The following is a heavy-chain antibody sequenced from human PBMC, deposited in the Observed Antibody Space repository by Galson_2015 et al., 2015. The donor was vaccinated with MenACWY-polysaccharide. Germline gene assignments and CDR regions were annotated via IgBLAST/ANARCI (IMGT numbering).Heavy chain of an antibody. Sequence: DGGTTDYAAPVKGRFTISRDDSKNTLYLQMNSLKTEDTAVYYCAKVLGTLYCSSTSCSFYAFDIWGQGTMVTVSS. CDR3: AKVLGTLYCSSTSCSFYAFDI. D-gene: IGHD2-2*01. V-gene: IGHV3-15*01. CDR2: DGGTT. J-gene: IGHJ3*02.